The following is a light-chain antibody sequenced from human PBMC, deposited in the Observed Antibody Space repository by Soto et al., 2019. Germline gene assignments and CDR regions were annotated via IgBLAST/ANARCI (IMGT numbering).Light chain of an antibody. V-gene: IGKV1-33*01. J-gene: IGKJ4*02. CDR2: DAS. CDR3: QQYENLPLT. CDR1: QDIRKY. Sequence: DIQLAQSPSSLSASVGDRVTIPCQASQDIRKYLNWYRQKPGKAPKLLIYDASNLETGIPSRFSGSGAGTNFSLTITSLQPEDIATYYCQQYENLPLTFGGGTKVDIK.